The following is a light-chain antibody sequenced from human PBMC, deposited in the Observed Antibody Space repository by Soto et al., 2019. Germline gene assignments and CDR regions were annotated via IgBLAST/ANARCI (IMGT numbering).Light chain of an antibody. Sequence: DIQMTQSPSTLSASVGDRVTIACRASQSISSWLAWYQQKPGKAPKLLIYKASSLESGVPSRFSGSRSGTEFTLAISGLQPDDLATYYCQQYSTYPFTFGPGTKVEIK. CDR3: QQYSTYPFT. J-gene: IGKJ3*01. V-gene: IGKV1-5*03. CDR2: KAS. CDR1: QSISSW.